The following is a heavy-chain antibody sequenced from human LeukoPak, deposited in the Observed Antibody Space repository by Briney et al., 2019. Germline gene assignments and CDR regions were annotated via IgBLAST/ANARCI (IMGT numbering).Heavy chain of an antibody. V-gene: IGHV3-21*01. CDR1: GFTFSAYS. D-gene: IGHD3-10*02. Sequence: PGGSLRLSCAASGFTFSAYSMNWVRQAPGKGLEWVSFISSTSSYIYYADLVKGRFTISRDNAKNSLYLQMNSLRAEDTAVYYCAELGITMIGGVWGKGTTVTISS. CDR2: ISSTSSYI. CDR3: AELGITMIGGV. J-gene: IGHJ6*04.